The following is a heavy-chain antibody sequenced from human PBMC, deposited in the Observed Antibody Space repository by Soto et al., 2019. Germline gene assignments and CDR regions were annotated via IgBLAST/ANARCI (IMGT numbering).Heavy chain of an antibody. D-gene: IGHD2-15*01. Sequence: SVKVSCKASGGTFSSYAISWVRQAPGQGLEWMGGIIPIFGTANYAQKFQGRVTITADESTSTAYMELSSLRSEDTAVYYCARDEARSSGGNSDYYYGMDVWGQGTTVTVSS. CDR3: ARDEARSSGGNSDYYYGMDV. V-gene: IGHV1-69*13. CDR2: IIPIFGTA. J-gene: IGHJ6*02. CDR1: GGTFSSYA.